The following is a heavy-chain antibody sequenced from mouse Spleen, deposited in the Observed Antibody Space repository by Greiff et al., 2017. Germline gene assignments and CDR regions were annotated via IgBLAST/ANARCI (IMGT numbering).Heavy chain of an antibody. CDR2: ISNLAYSI. CDR1: GFTFSDYG. V-gene: IGHV5-15*01. D-gene: IGHD1-1*01. CDR3: ARHPGSSPAWFAY. Sequence: EVKLMESGGGLVKPGGSLKLSCAASGFTFSDYGMAWVRQAPGKGPEWVAFISNLAYSIYYADTVTGRFTISRENAKNTLYLEMSSLRSEDTAMYYCARHPGSSPAWFAYWGQGTLVTVSA. J-gene: IGHJ3*01.